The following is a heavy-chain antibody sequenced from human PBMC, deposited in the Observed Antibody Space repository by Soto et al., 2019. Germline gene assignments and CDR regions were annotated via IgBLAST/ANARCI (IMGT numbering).Heavy chain of an antibody. CDR2: ISYDGSKK. Sequence: GGSLRLSSAAFGFNFSSYGMHWVRQAPGKGLEWVAGISYDGSKKYYADSVKGRFTISRDNSKNTLYLQMNSLRAEDTAVYYCAKDRTTGATYVDYWGQGTLVTVSS. V-gene: IGHV3-30*18. CDR3: AKDRTTGATYVDY. J-gene: IGHJ4*02. CDR1: GFNFSSYG. D-gene: IGHD1-1*01.